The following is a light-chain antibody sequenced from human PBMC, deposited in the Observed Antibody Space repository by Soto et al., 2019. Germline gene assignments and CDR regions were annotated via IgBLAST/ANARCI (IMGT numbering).Light chain of an antibody. CDR2: EAS. V-gene: IGKV4-1*01. Sequence: LVVTQSPYSLSVFLRERATITCKSSQSLLKSSTKHDYLAWYQQRPGKVPQLLIYEASILQSGVPSRFSGSGSGTDFTLTISSRQAENFATYYCQQTRSYPSTFGGGTKVDI. CDR1: QSLLKSSTKHDY. CDR3: QQTRSYPST. J-gene: IGKJ4*01.